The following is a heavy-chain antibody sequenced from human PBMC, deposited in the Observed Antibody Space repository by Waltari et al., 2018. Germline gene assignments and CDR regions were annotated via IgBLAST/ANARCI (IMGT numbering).Heavy chain of an antibody. CDR3: ARQEFWVDGMDD. CDR1: GFTFSNAW. Sequence: EVQLVESGGGLVKPGGSLILSCAASGFTFSNAWMNWVRQAPGKGLEWMGIIYPGDSDTKYSPYFEGQVTIAADKSISTASLQWSSVKASDKAIDYCARQEFWVDGMDDWGQGTTVTVSS. J-gene: IGHJ6*02. D-gene: IGHD3-10*01. V-gene: IGHV5-51*01. CDR2: IYPGDSDT.